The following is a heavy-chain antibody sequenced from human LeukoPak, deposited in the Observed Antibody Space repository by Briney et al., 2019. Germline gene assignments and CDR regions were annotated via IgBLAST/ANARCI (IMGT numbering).Heavy chain of an antibody. CDR1: GFTFSRNW. D-gene: IGHD6-19*01. Sequence: GGSLRLSCAASGFTFSRNWMIWVRQAPGKRLEWVANVNQDGSEKYYVDSVKGRFTISRDNAKNSLYLQMNSLRAEDTALYYCARESRAVAGFDYWGQGTLVTVSS. CDR3: ARESRAVAGFDY. J-gene: IGHJ4*02. CDR2: VNQDGSEK. V-gene: IGHV3-7*03.